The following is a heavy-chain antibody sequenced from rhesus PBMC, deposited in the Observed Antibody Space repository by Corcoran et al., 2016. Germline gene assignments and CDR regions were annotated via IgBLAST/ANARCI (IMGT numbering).Heavy chain of an antibody. CDR3: ARVEYCTGSGCYGAFDF. J-gene: IGHJ3*01. D-gene: IGHD2-21*01. V-gene: IGHV4-173*01. CDR1: GGSISSNY. Sequence: QLQLQESGPGLVKPSETLSLTCAVSGGSISSNYWSWIRQPPGKGLEWIGRIPGSGGSTDTNPSPKSRVTISTDTSKNQFSLKLSSVTAADTAVYYCARVEYCTGSGCYGAFDFWGQGLRVTVSS. CDR2: IPGSGGST.